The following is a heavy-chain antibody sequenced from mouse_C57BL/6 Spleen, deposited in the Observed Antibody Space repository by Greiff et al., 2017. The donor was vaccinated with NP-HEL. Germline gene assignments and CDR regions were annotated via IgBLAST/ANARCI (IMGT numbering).Heavy chain of an antibody. Sequence: QVHVKQPGAELVRPGSSVKLSCKASGYTFTSYWMQWVKQRPTQGLEWIGNIDPSDGETNYNQKFKDKATLTVDKSSSTAYMQLISLTSEDSAAYYCARGGAYYSAIDYWGQGTSLTVSS. J-gene: IGHJ2*02. CDR2: IDPSDGET. V-gene: IGHV1-52*01. CDR1: GYTFTSYW. CDR3: ARGGAYYSAIDY. D-gene: IGHD2-12*01.